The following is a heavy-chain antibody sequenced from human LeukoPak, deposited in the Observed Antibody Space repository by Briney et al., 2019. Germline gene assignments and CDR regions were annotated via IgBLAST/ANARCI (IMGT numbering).Heavy chain of an antibody. J-gene: IGHJ3*02. Sequence: GESLKISCKGSGYSFTIYWIGWVRQMPGKGLEWMGIIYPGDSDTRYSPSFQGQVTISADKSISAAYLQWSSLKASDTAMYYCARLRRDYGASLDAFDIWGQGTMVTVSS. V-gene: IGHV5-51*01. CDR3: ARLRRDYGASLDAFDI. CDR1: GYSFTIYW. CDR2: IYPGDSDT. D-gene: IGHD4-17*01.